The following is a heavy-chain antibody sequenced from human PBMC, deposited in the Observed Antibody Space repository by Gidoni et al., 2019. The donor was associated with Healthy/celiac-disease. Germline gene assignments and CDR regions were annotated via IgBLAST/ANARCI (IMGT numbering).Heavy chain of an antibody. V-gene: IGHV4-34*01. CDR3: ARWDGYSSSRKRDYYYYGMDV. CDR2: INHSGST. CDR1: GGSFSGYY. D-gene: IGHD6-6*01. J-gene: IGHJ6*02. Sequence: QVQLQQWGAGLLKPSETLSLTCAVYGGSFSGYYWSWIRQPPGKGLEWIGEINHSGSTNYNPSLKSRVTISVDTSKNQFSLKLSSVTAADTAVYYCARWDGYSSSRKRDYYYYGMDVWGQGTTVTVSS.